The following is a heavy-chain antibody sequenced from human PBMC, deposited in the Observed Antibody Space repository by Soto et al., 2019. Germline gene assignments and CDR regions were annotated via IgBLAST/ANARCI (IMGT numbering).Heavy chain of an antibody. CDR2: ISYSGST. Sequence: QVQLQESGPGLVKPSQTLSLTCTVSGGSISSGNYYWSWIRQPPGKGLEWIGFISYSGSTYYSTSLKSRVTIAVDTSKTQFSVNLSFVTAADTSVYYCATTGTPATGLYFFDYWGQGSLVTVSS. CDR3: ATTGTPATGLYFFDY. D-gene: IGHD2-15*01. V-gene: IGHV4-30-4*01. CDR1: GGSISSGNYY. J-gene: IGHJ4*02.